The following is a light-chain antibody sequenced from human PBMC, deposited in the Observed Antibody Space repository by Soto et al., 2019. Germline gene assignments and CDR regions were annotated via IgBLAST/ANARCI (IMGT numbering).Light chain of an antibody. CDR1: SSNIGDNP. Sequence: QSVLTQPPSASGTPGQRVTISCSGSSSNIGDNPVNWYQQVPGAAPKLLIYINDQRPSGVPDRFSGSKSGTSASLAISGLQPEDEADYYCSSYTTSSTRVFGTGTKLTVL. CDR2: IND. CDR3: SSYTTSSTRV. V-gene: IGLV1-44*01. J-gene: IGLJ1*01.